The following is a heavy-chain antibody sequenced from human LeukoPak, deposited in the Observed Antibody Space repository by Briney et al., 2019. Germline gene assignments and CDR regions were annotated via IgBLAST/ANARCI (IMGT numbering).Heavy chain of an antibody. CDR3: ARTDTMIVVDAFDI. CDR1: GFTFSSYG. V-gene: IGHV3-33*01. D-gene: IGHD3-22*01. J-gene: IGHJ3*02. CDR2: IWYDGSNK. Sequence: GGSLRLSCAASGFTFSSYGMHWVRQAPGKGLEWVAVIWYDGSNKYYADSVKGRFTISRDNSKNTLYLQMNSLRAEDTAVYYCARTDTMIVVDAFDIWGRGTMVTVSS.